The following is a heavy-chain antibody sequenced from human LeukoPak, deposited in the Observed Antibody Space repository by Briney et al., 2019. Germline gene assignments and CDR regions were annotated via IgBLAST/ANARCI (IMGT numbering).Heavy chain of an antibody. CDR1: GYTFTGYS. V-gene: IGHV1-2*02. D-gene: IGHD4-11*01. CDR3: ARDSQYQLPPYNWFDP. J-gene: IGHJ5*02. Sequence: GASVKVSCKASGYTFTGYSIHWLRQAPGQGLEWMGRINPNRGVTKYAQKFQGRVTMTRDTSTTTAYLELTSLRSDDTAVYYCARDSQYQLPPYNWFDPWGQGTLVTVSS. CDR2: INPNRGVT.